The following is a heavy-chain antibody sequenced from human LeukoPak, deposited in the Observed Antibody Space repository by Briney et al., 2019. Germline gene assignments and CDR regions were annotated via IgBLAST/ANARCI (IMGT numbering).Heavy chain of an antibody. CDR2: IYYSGST. D-gene: IGHD3-22*01. J-gene: IGHJ4*02. V-gene: IGHV4-59*01. Sequence: PSETLSLTCTVSGGSISSDYWSWIRQPPGKGLEWIGYIYYSGSTNYNPSLKSRVTISVDTSKNQFSLKLSSVTAADTAVYYCARVRDPDLDYDSSGYGTYYFDYWGQGTLVTVSS. CDR1: GGSISSDY. CDR3: ARVRDPDLDYDSSGYGTYYFDY.